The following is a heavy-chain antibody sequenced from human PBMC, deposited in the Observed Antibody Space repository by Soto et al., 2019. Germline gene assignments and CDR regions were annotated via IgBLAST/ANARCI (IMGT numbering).Heavy chain of an antibody. Sequence: SVKVSCKASGFTFSSSAVQWVRQARGQRLEWIGWIVVGSGKTNYAQKFQERVTITRDMSTSTAYMELSSLRSEDTAVYYCAGRYWSGGSCYNYYGMDVWGQGTTVTVSS. CDR1: GFTFSSSA. CDR3: AGRYWSGGSCYNYYGMDV. D-gene: IGHD2-15*01. J-gene: IGHJ6*02. CDR2: IVVGSGKT. V-gene: IGHV1-58*01.